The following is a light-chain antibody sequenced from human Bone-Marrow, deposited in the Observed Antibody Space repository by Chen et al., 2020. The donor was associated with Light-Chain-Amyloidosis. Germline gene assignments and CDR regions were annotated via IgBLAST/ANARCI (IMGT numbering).Light chain of an antibody. V-gene: IGLV3-21*02. CDR3: QVWDRSSDRPV. CDR1: NIGATS. Sequence: SYVLTQPSSMSVAPGQTATIACGGTNIGATSVHWYQQTPGQAHLLVVYDDSDRPSGIPERLSGSNSGNTATLTISRVEAGDEADYYCQVWDRSSDRPVFGGGTKLTVL. CDR2: DDS. J-gene: IGLJ3*02.